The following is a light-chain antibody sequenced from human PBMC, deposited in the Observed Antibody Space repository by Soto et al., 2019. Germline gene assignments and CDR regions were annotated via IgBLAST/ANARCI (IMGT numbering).Light chain of an antibody. CDR3: CSYAGSYTEV. CDR2: DVS. J-gene: IGLJ2*01. CDR1: SSDVGDYNY. Sequence: QSALTQPRSVSGSPGQSVTISCTGTSSDVGDYNYVSWYQQHPGKAPKLMINDVSKRPSGVPDRFSGSKSGNTASLTISGLQAEDEADYYCCSYAGSYTEVFGGGTKLTVL. V-gene: IGLV2-11*01.